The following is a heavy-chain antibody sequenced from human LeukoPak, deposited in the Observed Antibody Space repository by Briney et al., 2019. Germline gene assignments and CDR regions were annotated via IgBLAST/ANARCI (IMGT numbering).Heavy chain of an antibody. D-gene: IGHD2-8*01. CDR3: ARHVRARRYYTNGVCYRWFDP. CDR2: IYHSGST. CDR1: GYSISSGYY. V-gene: IGHV4-38-2*01. J-gene: IGHJ5*02. Sequence: SETLSLTCAVSGYSISSGYYWGWIRQPPGKGLEWIGSIYHSGSTYYNPSLKSRVTISVDTSKNQFSLKLSSVTAADTAVYYCARHVRARRYYTNGVCYRWFDPWGQGTLVTVSS.